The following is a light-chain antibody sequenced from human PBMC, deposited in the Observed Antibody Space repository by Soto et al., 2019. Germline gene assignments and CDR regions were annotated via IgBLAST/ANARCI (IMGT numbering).Light chain of an antibody. CDR2: DAS. Sequence: DIQMTQSPSSLSATVGDRVTITCQASQDISDYLNWYQQKPGKAPKLLIYDASNLKTGVPSRFSGGGSGTDFSFTISSLQPEDFATYFCQQYDDLPLTFGGGTKVEVK. J-gene: IGKJ4*01. V-gene: IGKV1-33*01. CDR3: QQYDDLPLT. CDR1: QDISDY.